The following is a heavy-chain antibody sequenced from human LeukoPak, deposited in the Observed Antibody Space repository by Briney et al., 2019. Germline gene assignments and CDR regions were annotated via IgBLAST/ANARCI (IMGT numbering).Heavy chain of an antibody. Sequence: GASVKLSRKASGYTFTGYYMHWGRQAPGHGLEWMGWIHSNSGGTNYEQKFQGRVTMTRDTSISTAYIELSRLRSADTAVDYCARYLLGRGVIVVVPASMGYSADFWGQGTLVTVSS. J-gene: IGHJ4*02. D-gene: IGHD2-2*01. CDR1: GYTFTGYY. V-gene: IGHV1-2*02. CDR3: ARYLLGRGVIVVVPASMGYSADF. CDR2: IHSNSGGT.